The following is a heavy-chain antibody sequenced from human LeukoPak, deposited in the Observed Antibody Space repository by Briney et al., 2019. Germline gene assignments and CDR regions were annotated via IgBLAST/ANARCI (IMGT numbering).Heavy chain of an antibody. D-gene: IGHD5-18*01. CDR2: ISYTGST. V-gene: IGHV4-39*07. Sequence: ASETLSLTCTVSGGSISNSDYYWGWIRQPPGKGLEWIGTISYTGSTYYNPSLKSRVTISVDTSKNQLSLKLTSVIAADTAVYFCARDRDTAIFGDYWGQGTLVTVSS. CDR3: ARDRDTAIFGDY. J-gene: IGHJ4*02. CDR1: GGSISNSDYY.